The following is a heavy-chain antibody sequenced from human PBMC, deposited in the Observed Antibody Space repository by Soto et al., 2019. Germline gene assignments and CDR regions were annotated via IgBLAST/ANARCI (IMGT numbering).Heavy chain of an antibody. CDR2: IYPGDSDT. V-gene: IGHV5-51*01. CDR3: AIHEGGYCSGGSCYPFQH. Sequence: GESLKISCKGSGYSFTSYWIGWVRQMPGKGLEWMGIIYPGDSDTRYSPSFQGQFTISADKSIITAYLQWSSLKASDTAMSYCAIHEGGYCSGGSCYPFQHWCQGTLVTVSS. CDR1: GYSFTSYW. D-gene: IGHD2-15*01. J-gene: IGHJ1*01.